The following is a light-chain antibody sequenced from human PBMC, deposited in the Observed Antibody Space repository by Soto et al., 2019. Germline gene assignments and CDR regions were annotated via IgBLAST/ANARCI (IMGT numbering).Light chain of an antibody. CDR2: GAS. V-gene: IGKV3-20*01. CDR1: QSVSSSY. J-gene: IGKJ1*01. CDR3: QQYGSSPRT. Sequence: EIVLTQSPGTLSLSPGERATLSCRASQSVSSSYLAWYQQKPGQAPRLLIYGASRRATGIPGRFSGSGSGTDFTLTISRLEPEDFAVYYCQQYGSSPRTFGQGTKV.